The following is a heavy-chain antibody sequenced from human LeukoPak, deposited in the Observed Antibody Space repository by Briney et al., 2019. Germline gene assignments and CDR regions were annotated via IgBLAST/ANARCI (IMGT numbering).Heavy chain of an antibody. J-gene: IGHJ3*02. CDR2: INPNSGDT. CDR1: GYTFTGYH. Sequence: ASVKVSCKASGYTFTGYHMHWVRQAPGQGLEWMGRINPNSGDTNYAQKFQGRVAMTRDTSTSTAYMELRSLRSDDTAVYYCARTPIVVVISTFIGAFDIWGQGTMVTVSS. V-gene: IGHV1-2*06. CDR3: ARTPIVVVISTFIGAFDI. D-gene: IGHD3-22*01.